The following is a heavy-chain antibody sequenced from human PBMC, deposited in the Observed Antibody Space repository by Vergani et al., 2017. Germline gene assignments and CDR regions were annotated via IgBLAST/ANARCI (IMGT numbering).Heavy chain of an antibody. CDR1: GFTFDDYA. Sequence: EVQLVESGGGLVQPGRSLRLSCAASGFTFDDYAMHWVRQAPGKGLEWVSGISWNSGSIGYADSVKGRFTISRDNAKNSLYLQMNSLRAEDTALYYCARAAASYDYVWGSKKKTEGAFDIWGQGTMVTVSS. CDR3: ARAAASYDYVWGSKKKTEGAFDI. V-gene: IGHV3-9*01. J-gene: IGHJ3*02. D-gene: IGHD3-16*01. CDR2: ISWNSGSI.